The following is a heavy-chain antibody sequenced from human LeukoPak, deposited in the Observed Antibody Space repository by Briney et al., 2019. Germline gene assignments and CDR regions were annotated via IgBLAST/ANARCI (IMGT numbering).Heavy chain of an antibody. CDR3: AKDNSALYYYYGMDV. CDR2: ISYDGSNK. CDR1: GFTFSSYA. V-gene: IGHV3-30-3*01. Sequence: GRSLRLSCAASGFTFSSYAMHWVRQAPGKGLEWVAVISYDGSNKYYADSVKGRFTISRDNSKNTLYLQMNSLRAEDTAVYYCAKDNSALYYYYGMDVWGQGTTVTVSS. J-gene: IGHJ6*02. D-gene: IGHD4-11*01.